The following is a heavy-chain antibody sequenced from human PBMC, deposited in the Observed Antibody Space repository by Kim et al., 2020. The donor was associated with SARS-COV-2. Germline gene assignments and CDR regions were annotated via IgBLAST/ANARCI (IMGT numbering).Heavy chain of an antibody. J-gene: IGHJ6*02. CDR1: GYSFTSYW. Sequence: GESLKISCKGSGYSFTSYWIGWVRQMPGKGLELMVIIYPGDSDTRYSPSFQGQVTISADKSISTAYLQWSSLKASDTAMYYCARSFKDSGYAGDYYYYYGMDVWGQGTTVTVSS. V-gene: IGHV5-51*01. CDR2: IYPGDSDT. D-gene: IGHD5-12*01. CDR3: ARSFKDSGYAGDYYYYYGMDV.